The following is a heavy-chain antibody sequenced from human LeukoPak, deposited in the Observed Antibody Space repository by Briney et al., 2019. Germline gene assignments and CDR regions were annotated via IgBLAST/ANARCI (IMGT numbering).Heavy chain of an antibody. V-gene: IGHV4-34*01. CDR1: GGSISSYY. J-gene: IGHJ4*02. CDR3: ARGSPRFDY. Sequence: SETLSLTCTVSGGSISSYYWSWIRQPPGKGLEWIGEINHSGSTNYNPSLKSRVTISVDTSKNQFSLKLSSVTAADTAVYYCARGSPRFDYWGQGTLVTVSS. CDR2: INHSGST.